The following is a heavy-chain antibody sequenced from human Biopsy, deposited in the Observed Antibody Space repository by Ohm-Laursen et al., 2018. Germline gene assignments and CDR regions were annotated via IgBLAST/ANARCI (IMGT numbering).Heavy chain of an antibody. CDR1: GESFNGYY. CDR3: ARGPYGDNAGAFDV. V-gene: IGHV4-34*01. J-gene: IGHJ3*01. CDR2: FSHTGTT. D-gene: IGHD4/OR15-4a*01. Sequence: SETLSLTCVVYGESFNGYYWSWIRQPPGKGLEWVGEFSHTGTTIYNPSLKSRLTISVDKSKNHFSLRLTSVTAADTATYFCARGPYGDNAGAFDVWGQGTVVTVSS.